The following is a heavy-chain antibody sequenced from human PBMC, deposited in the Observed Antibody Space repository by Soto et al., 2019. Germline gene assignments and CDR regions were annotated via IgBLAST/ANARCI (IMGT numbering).Heavy chain of an antibody. CDR1: GFILSNYK. CDR3: ARDTDGLHY. V-gene: IGHV3-74*01. Sequence: GGSLRLSCAASGFILSNYKMHWVRQAPGKGLVWVSRINTDGSITDYADSVKGRFTVSRDNPKNTLYLQMNSLRAEDTAVYYCARDTDGLHYWGQGTLVTVSS. J-gene: IGHJ4*02. CDR2: INTDGSIT.